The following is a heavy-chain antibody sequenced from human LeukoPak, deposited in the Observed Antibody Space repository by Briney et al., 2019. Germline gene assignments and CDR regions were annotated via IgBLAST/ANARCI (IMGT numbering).Heavy chain of an antibody. CDR1: GFTFDDFA. CDR3: TKGSGESYDTSIDFDY. V-gene: IGHV3-9*01. J-gene: IGHJ4*02. Sequence: PGGSLRLSCAVSGFTFDDFAMHWVRQVSGKGLEWVSGIDWNSDKVAYADSVKGRFTISRDNAKNSLYLQMNNLRTEDTALYYCTKGSGESYDTSIDFDYWGQGTLVSVSS. CDR2: IDWNSDKV. D-gene: IGHD3-10*01.